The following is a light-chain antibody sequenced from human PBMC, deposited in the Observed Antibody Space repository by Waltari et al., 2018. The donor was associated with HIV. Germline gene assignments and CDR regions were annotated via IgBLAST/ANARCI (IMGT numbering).Light chain of an antibody. CDR1: SSNIGRNY. V-gene: IGLV1-47*01. J-gene: IGLJ3*02. CDR3: AAWDGSLSVVL. CDR2: RNN. Sequence: QSELTQPPSASGTSGQRVTISCSGSSSNIGRNYVYWYQQVPGKAPQHLIYRNNQRPSGVPDRFSGPKSGTSASLAICGLRSDDEADYYCAAWDGSLSVVLFGGSTKLTVL.